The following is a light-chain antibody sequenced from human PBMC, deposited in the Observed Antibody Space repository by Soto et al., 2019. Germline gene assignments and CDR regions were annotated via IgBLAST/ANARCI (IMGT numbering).Light chain of an antibody. V-gene: IGLV2-14*01. CDR2: EVS. Sequence: QSALTQPASVSGSPGQSITISCTGTSSDVGGYNFVSWYQQHPGKAPRLIIYEVSSRPSGVSYRFSGSKSGNTASLTISGLQADHEADYYCSSYTLRHTLVLFGGGTKLTVL. J-gene: IGLJ3*02. CDR1: SSDVGGYNF. CDR3: SSYTLRHTLVL.